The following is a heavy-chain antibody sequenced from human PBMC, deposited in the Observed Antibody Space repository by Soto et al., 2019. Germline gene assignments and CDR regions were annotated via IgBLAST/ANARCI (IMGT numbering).Heavy chain of an antibody. J-gene: IGHJ5*02. Sequence: GGSLRLSCGASGFDFSNYWRHWVRQAPGKGLVWVSRINGDGSDIKYADSVKGRFTISRDNAKNSLYLQMNSLRAEDTAVYYCARDTYYYGSGSYSPWGQGTLVTVSS. D-gene: IGHD3-10*01. CDR2: INGDGSDI. CDR3: ARDTYYYGSGSYSP. CDR1: GFDFSNYW. V-gene: IGHV3-74*03.